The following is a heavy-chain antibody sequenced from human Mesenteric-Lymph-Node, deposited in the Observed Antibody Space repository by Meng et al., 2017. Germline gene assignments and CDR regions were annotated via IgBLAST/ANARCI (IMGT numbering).Heavy chain of an antibody. V-gene: IGHV3-30*04. CDR3: ARETLVTTKGIER. Sequence: GESLKISCAASGFTFTSYSMHWVRQAPGQGLDWLAVISSDGGLRHYADSVKGRFTISRDNYKPILFLQMNSLRDEDTALYYCARETLVTTKGIERWGQGTQVTCCS. J-gene: IGHJ4*02. CDR2: ISSDGGLR. D-gene: IGHD4-17*01. CDR1: GFTFTSYS.